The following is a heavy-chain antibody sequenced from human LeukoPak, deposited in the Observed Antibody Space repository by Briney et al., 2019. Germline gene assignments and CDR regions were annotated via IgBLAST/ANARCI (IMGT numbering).Heavy chain of an antibody. J-gene: IGHJ4*02. Sequence: GGSLRLSCAASGFTFRSYWMSWVRQAPGKGLEWVANIKEDGSEKYYVDSAKGLFTISRDSAKNSLYLQMNSLRVEDTAVYYCARDHNYGSDYWGQGTLVTVSS. CDR3: ARDHNYGSDY. CDR2: IKEDGSEK. D-gene: IGHD5-18*01. V-gene: IGHV3-7*03. CDR1: GFTFRSYW.